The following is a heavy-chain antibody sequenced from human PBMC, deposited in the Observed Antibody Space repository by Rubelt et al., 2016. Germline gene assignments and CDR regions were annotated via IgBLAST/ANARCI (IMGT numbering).Heavy chain of an antibody. CDR1: GYTFTSYG. CDR3: ARDGVFSSGWYYFDY. J-gene: IGHJ4*02. V-gene: IGHV1-18*01. CDR2: ISAYNGNT. D-gene: IGHD6-19*01. Sequence: QVQLVQSGAEVKKPGASVKVSCKASGYTFTSYGISWVRQAPGLGLEWMGWISAYNGNTNYAQKLQGRVTMTTDTSTSTVYMELRSLRYDDTAVDYCARDGVFSSGWYYFDYWGQGTLVTVSS.